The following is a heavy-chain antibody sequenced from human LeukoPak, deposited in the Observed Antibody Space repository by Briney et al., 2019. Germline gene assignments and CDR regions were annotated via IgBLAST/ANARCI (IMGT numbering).Heavy chain of an antibody. D-gene: IGHD3-22*01. J-gene: IGHJ4*02. CDR1: GFTFSDYY. CDR2: ISSSGSFI. V-gene: IGHV3-11*04. CDR3: AKETHYDSSGYHNDY. Sequence: GGSLRLSCAASGFTFSDYYMSWIRQAPGKGLEWVSYISSSGSFIYYADSVKGRFTISRDNAKNSLYLQMNSLRAEDTAVYYCAKETHYDSSGYHNDYWGQGTLVTVSS.